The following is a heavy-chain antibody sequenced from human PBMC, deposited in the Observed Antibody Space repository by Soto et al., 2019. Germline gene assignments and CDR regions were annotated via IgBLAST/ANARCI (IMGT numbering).Heavy chain of an antibody. D-gene: IGHD3-3*01. V-gene: IGHV5-51*01. CDR3: ARHGNSSYYDFWSGFYYYYYYMDV. CDR1: GYSFTSYW. J-gene: IGHJ6*03. Sequence: GESLKISCKGSGYSFTSYWIGWVRQMPGKGLEWMAISYPGDSDTRYSPSFQGQVTISADKSISTAYLQWSSLKASDTAMYYCARHGNSSYYDFWSGFYYYYYYMDVWGIGTTVTVSS. CDR2: SYPGDSDT.